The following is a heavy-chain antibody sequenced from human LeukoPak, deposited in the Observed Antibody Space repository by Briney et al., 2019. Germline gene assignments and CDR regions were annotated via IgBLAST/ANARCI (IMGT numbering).Heavy chain of an antibody. J-gene: IGHJ4*02. Sequence: GGSLRLSCAASGFTFSSYGMHWVREAPGKGLEWVAVIWYDGSNKYYADSVKGRFTISRDNSKNTLYLQMNSLRAEATAVYYCARDKPPPYYYDSSGIFDYWGQGTLVIVSS. D-gene: IGHD3-22*01. CDR2: IWYDGSNK. V-gene: IGHV3-33*01. CDR1: GFTFSSYG. CDR3: ARDKPPPYYYDSSGIFDY.